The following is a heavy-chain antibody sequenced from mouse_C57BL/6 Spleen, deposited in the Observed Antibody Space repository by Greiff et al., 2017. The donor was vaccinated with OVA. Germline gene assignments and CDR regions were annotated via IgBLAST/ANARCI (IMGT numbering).Heavy chain of an antibody. J-gene: IGHJ1*03. D-gene: IGHD1-1*01. CDR1: GFSLTSYG. Sequence: VKLMESGPGLVAPSQSLSITCTVSGFSLTSYGVHWVRHPPGKGLEWLVVIWSDGSTTYNSALKSRLSISKDNSKSQVFLKMNSLQTDDTAMYYCARHESYGSSSHWYFDVWGTGTTVTVSS. CDR2: IWSDGST. V-gene: IGHV2-6-1*01. CDR3: ARHESYGSSSHWYFDV.